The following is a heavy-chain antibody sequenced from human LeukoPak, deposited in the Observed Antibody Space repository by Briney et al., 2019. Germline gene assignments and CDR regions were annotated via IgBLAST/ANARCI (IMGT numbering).Heavy chain of an antibody. CDR3: VRDSSGGRYYFDY. CDR2: IYSGGNT. D-gene: IGHD3-22*01. CDR1: GFTVSSDY. V-gene: IGHV3-66*02. J-gene: IGHJ4*02. Sequence: GGSLRLSCAASGFTVSSDYMSWVRPAPGKGLEWVSIIYSGGNTYYADSVKGRFTISRDNSRNTLYLQMNSLRAEDTAVYYCVRDSSGGRYYFDYWGQGTLVTVSS.